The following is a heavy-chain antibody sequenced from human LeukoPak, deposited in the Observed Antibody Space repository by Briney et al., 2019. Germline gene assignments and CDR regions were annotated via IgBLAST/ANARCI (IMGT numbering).Heavy chain of an antibody. Sequence: ASVKVSCKVSGYSINQISMHWVRQAPGQGLEWMGWISAYNGNTNYAQKLQGRVTMTTDTSTSTAYMELRSLRSDDTAVYYCARDGGEGLLWFGGQGTLVTVSS. J-gene: IGHJ4*02. V-gene: IGHV1-18*01. D-gene: IGHD3-10*01. CDR3: ARDGGEGLLWF. CDR2: ISAYNGNT. CDR1: GYSINQIS.